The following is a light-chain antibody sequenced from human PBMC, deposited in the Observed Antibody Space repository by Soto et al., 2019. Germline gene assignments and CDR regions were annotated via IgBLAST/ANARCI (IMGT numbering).Light chain of an antibody. V-gene: IGKV3-20*01. J-gene: IGKJ2*01. CDR2: GAS. Sequence: EIVLTQSPGTLSLSLGERATLSCRASQSVSSSSLAWYQQKPGQAPRLLIYGASSRATGIPDRFSGSGSGTDFTLIISRLEPEDFAVYYCQQYGSSPNTFGQGTKLEIK. CDR3: QQYGSSPNT. CDR1: QSVSSSS.